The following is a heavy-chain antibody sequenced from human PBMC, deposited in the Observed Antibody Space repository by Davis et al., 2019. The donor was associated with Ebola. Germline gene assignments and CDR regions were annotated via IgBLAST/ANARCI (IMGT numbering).Heavy chain of an antibody. V-gene: IGHV1-18*01. CDR1: GYTFSSYG. J-gene: IGHJ4*02. CDR2: ISGYNGNT. CDR3: ARAGRVVVTAMADY. Sequence: ASVKVSCKASGYTFSSYGINWVRQAPGQGLEWMGWISGYNGNTNYAQKLQGRVTMSTDTSTSTAYMELRSLRSDETAVYYCARAGRVVVTAMADYWGQGTLVTVSS. D-gene: IGHD2-21*02.